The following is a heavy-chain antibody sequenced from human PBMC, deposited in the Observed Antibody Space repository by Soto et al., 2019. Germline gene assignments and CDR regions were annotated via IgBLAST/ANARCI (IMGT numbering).Heavy chain of an antibody. D-gene: IGHD2-2*02. CDR3: ARESCSSTSCYIGNWFDP. J-gene: IGHJ5*02. CDR1: GGTFSSYA. V-gene: IGHV1-69*01. Sequence: QVQLVQSGAEVKKPGSSVKVSCKASGGTFSSYAISWVRQAPGQGLEWMGGIIPIFGTANYAQKFQGRVTITADESTSTAYMELSSLRSEDTAVYYCARESCSSTSCYIGNWFDPWGQGTLVTVSS. CDR2: IIPIFGTA.